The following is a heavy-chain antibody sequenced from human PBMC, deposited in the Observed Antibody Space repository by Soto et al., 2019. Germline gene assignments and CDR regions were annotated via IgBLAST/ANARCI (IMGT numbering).Heavy chain of an antibody. CDR3: KRDLHYYGSGSYYSTPYYGTDV. V-gene: IGHV1-8*01. Sequence: PSVKVSCKASGYTFTSYDINWVRQASGQGLERLGGMNPNSGNTGSAQKFQGGFSMTRNTSISTAYVDLSSLRSEDTAVYYCKRDLHYYGSGSYYSTPYYGTDVWGQGTTVTVSS. J-gene: IGHJ6*02. D-gene: IGHD3-10*01. CDR2: MNPNSGNT. CDR1: GYTFTSYD.